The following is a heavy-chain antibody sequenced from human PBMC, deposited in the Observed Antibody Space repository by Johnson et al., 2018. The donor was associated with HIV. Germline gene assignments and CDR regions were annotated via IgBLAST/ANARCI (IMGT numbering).Heavy chain of an antibody. CDR1: GFSFSSYA. V-gene: IGHV3-23*04. D-gene: IGHD2-8*01. CDR2: ISGAGGST. CDR3: VKDLYCTSGLCRTDAFDV. Sequence: VQLVESGGGLVQPGGSLRLSCAASGFSFSSYAMTWVRQGPGKGLEWVSTISGAGGSTYYADSLKGRFTISRDNFKNILSLEMNSLRAEDTAVYYCVKDLYCTSGLCRTDAFDVWGQGTVVTTSS. J-gene: IGHJ3*01.